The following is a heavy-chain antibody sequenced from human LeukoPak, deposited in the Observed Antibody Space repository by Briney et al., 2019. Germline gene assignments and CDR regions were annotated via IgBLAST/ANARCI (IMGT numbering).Heavy chain of an antibody. Sequence: GGSLRLSCAASGFTFSSYSMNWVRQAPGKGLEWVSSISSSSSYIYYADSVKGRFTISRDNAKNTVSLQMNSLRTEDTGVYYCARAPSEIGGYYPEYFRHWGQGTLVTVSS. J-gene: IGHJ1*01. CDR3: ARAPSEIGGYYPEYFRH. CDR1: GFTFSSYS. D-gene: IGHD3-22*01. CDR2: ISSSSSYI. V-gene: IGHV3-21*01.